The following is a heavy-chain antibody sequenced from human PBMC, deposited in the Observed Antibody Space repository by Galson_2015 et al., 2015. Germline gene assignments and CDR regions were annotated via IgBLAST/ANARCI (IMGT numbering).Heavy chain of an antibody. Sequence: SVKVSCKAPGYTSTRSDITWVRQATGQGLEWIGWMNLNSGDTGSAQKFQGRVTISRDTSINTAYMGLSSLRSEDTAVYYCARGIGSYYMDVWGKGTTVIVSS. J-gene: IGHJ6*03. CDR3: ARGIGSYYMDV. D-gene: IGHD3-10*01. CDR2: MNLNSGDT. CDR1: GYTSTRSD. V-gene: IGHV1-8*03.